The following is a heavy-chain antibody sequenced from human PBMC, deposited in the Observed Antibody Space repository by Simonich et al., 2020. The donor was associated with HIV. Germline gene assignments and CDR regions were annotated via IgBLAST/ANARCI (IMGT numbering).Heavy chain of an antibody. J-gene: IGHJ4*02. Sequence: QVKLQQWGAGLLKPSETLSLTCAVYGGSFSGYYWSWIRQPPGKGLEWIGEIDHRRNTNYNPSLKSRVTILVDTSKNQFSLRLSSVTAADTAVYYCARGRAGAIYYWGQGTLVTVSS. CDR1: GGSFSGYY. V-gene: IGHV4-34*01. CDR2: IDHRRNT. CDR3: ARGRAGAIYY.